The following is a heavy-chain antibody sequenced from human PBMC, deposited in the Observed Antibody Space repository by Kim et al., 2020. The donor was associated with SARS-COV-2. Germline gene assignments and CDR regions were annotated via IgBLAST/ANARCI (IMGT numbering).Heavy chain of an antibody. V-gene: IGHV3-23*01. Sequence: ADSVKGRFTISSDNSKNTLYLQMNSLRAEDTAVYYCAKGSITMVRGVISYWGQGTLVTVSS. J-gene: IGHJ4*02. D-gene: IGHD3-10*01. CDR3: AKGSITMVRGVISY.